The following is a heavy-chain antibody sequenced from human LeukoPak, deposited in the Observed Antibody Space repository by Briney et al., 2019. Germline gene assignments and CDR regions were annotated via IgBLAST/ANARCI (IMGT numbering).Heavy chain of an antibody. D-gene: IGHD5-12*01. CDR3: AGGVDSDGWHGVGV. Sequence: SVRVSCKASGGTFTNYSFHWVRQAPGQGLEWMGGIIPFFGTPNYAQKFQDRVTITADASTTTTYMDLSRLRSEDTAIYNCAGGVDSDGWHGVGVWGQGTTVTVSS. J-gene: IGHJ6*02. CDR1: GGTFTNYS. CDR2: IIPFFGTP. V-gene: IGHV1-69*01.